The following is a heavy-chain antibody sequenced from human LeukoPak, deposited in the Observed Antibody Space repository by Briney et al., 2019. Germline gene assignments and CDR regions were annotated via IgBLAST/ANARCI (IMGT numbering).Heavy chain of an antibody. CDR3: ARDRSGSSSVDDAFDI. J-gene: IGHJ3*02. Sequence: GGSLRLSCEASGFSFENYNMNWVRQAPGKGLEWVAYINVITGYIYYADSLKGRFTISRDNAKKSLFLEMNSLRVEDTAVYYCARDRSGSSSVDDAFDIWGQGIMVTVSS. CDR2: INVITGYI. D-gene: IGHD1-26*01. V-gene: IGHV3-21*01. CDR1: GFSFENYN.